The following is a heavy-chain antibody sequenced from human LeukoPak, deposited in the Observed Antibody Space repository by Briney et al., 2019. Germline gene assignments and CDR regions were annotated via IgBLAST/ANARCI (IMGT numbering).Heavy chain of an antibody. CDR2: INQDASEI. D-gene: IGHD2-21*02. CDR1: GFTFSTYW. V-gene: IGHV3-7*01. J-gene: IGHJ4*02. CDR3: ATDRDNSDWQKRFDS. Sequence: GGSLRLSCAASGFTFSTYWMNWYRQAPGKGLEWVGNINQDASEINYVDSVRGRFTISRHNAKNSLHLQMNSLRAEDTAVYYCATDRDNSDWQKRFDSWGQGTLVTVSS.